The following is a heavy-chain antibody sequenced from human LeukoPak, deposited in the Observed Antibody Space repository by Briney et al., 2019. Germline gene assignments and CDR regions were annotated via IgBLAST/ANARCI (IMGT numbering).Heavy chain of an antibody. CDR3: ASTITIFGVVTYYYYMDV. J-gene: IGHJ6*03. V-gene: IGHV4-39*01. D-gene: IGHD3-3*01. CDR1: GGPVSSSSYY. Sequence: SGTLSLTCTVSGGPVSSSSYYWGWVRQSPEKGLECIGTIYYAGDTYYNPSLESRLTISVDTSKNQFSLKLSSVTAADTAVYYCASTITIFGVVTYYYYMDVWGKGTTVTVSS. CDR2: IYYAGDT.